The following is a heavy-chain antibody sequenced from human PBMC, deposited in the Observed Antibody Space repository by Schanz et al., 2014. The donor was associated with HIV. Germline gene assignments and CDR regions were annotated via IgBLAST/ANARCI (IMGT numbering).Heavy chain of an antibody. V-gene: IGHV3-53*01. D-gene: IGHD3-10*01. CDR2: IYSGGST. CDR1: GFTVSSNY. CDR3: ARKAQPEGGSGSPGAFDI. J-gene: IGHJ3*02. Sequence: EVHLVESGGGLVQPGGSLRLSCAASGFTVSSNYMSWVRQAPGKGLEWVSVIYSGGSTYYTDSVKGRFTISRDNSKNTLYLQMNSLRAEDTAVYYCARKAQPEGGSGSPGAFDIWGQGTMVTVSS.